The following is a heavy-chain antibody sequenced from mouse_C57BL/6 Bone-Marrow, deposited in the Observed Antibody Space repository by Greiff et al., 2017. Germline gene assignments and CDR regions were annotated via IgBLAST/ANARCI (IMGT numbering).Heavy chain of an antibody. J-gene: IGHJ1*03. V-gene: IGHV1-26*01. CDR1: GYTFTDYY. D-gene: IGHD1-1*01. CDR2: INPNNGGT. CDR3: ARPEVRITSGGFDV. Sequence: EVQLQPSGPELVKPGASVKISCKASGYTFTDYYMNWVKQSHGKSLEWIGDINPNNGGTSYNQKFKGKATLTVDKSSSTAYMELRSLTSEDSAVYYGARPEVRITSGGFDVWGTGTTVTVSA.